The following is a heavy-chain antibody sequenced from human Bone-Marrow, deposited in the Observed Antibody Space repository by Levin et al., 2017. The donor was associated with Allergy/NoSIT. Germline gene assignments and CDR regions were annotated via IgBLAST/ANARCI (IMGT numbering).Heavy chain of an antibody. V-gene: IGHV3-48*03. CDR3: AREATTLPDY. J-gene: IGHJ4*02. CDR2: INAGGSTR. Sequence: GGSLRLSCAASGFTFSSFEMNWVRQAPGKGLEWISYINAGGSTRHYADSVKGRFTLSRDNAKSSLYLQMDSLRVDDTAVYVCAREATTLPDYWGQGTLVTVSS. D-gene: IGHD4-17*01. CDR1: GFTFSSFE.